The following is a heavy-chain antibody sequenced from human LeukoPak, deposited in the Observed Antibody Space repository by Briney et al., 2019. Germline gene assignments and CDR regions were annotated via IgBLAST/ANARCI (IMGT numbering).Heavy chain of an antibody. Sequence: SETLSLTCTVSGGSVSSDIYYWTWIRQPPGKGLEWIGYFYYNGNTNYNPSLKSRVTISVDTSKNQFSLKLSSVTAADTAVYYCASERRFGPYYYVMDVWGQGTTVTVSS. CDR1: GGSVSSDIYY. CDR2: FYYNGNT. CDR3: ASERRFGPYYYVMDV. D-gene: IGHD3-10*01. V-gene: IGHV4-61*01. J-gene: IGHJ6*02.